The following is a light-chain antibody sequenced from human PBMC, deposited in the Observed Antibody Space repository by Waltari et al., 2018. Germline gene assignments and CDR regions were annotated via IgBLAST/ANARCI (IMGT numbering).Light chain of an antibody. Sequence: DIQMTQSPSILSASVGDTVTITCRASQSIDSWLAGYQQRPGTVPKLLIYKASTLGSGVPSRFSGSESGTEFSLTSSSLQPEDSASYFCHQYRAYPWTLGRGTKVEIK. CDR3: HQYRAYPWT. V-gene: IGKV1-5*03. J-gene: IGKJ1*01. CDR1: QSIDSW. CDR2: KAS.